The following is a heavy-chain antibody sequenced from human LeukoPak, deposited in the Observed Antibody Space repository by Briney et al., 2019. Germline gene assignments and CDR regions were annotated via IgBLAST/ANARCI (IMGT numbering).Heavy chain of an antibody. CDR2: INHSGST. CDR3: ARRNYDSSGYYYFDY. V-gene: IGHV4-34*01. J-gene: IGHJ4*02. CDR1: GGSFSGYY. D-gene: IGHD3-22*01. Sequence: PSETLSLTCAVYGGSFSGYYWSWIRQPPGKGLEWIGEINHSGSTNYNPSLKSRVTMSVDTSKNQFSLKLSSVTAADTAVYYCARRNYDSSGYYYFDYWGQGTLVTVSS.